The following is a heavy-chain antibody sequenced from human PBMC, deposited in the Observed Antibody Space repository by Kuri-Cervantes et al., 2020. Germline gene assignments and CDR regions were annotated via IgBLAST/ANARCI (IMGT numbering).Heavy chain of an antibody. CDR2: IYHSGST. V-gene: IGHV4-38-2*01. CDR3: ARRDHGGYFDY. CDR1: GYSISSGYY. Sequence: GSLRLSCAVSGYSISSGYYWGWIRQPPGKGLEWIGSIYHSGSTYYNPSLKSRVTISVDTSKNQFSLELSSVTAADTAVYYCARRDHGGYFDYWGQGTLVTVSS. D-gene: IGHD4/OR15-4a*01. J-gene: IGHJ4*02.